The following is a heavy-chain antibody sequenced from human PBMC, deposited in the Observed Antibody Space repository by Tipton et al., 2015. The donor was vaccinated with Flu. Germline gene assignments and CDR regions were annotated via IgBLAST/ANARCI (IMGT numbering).Heavy chain of an antibody. Sequence: VQLVQSGGGVKKPGESLKISCEGSGYRFTTYWIGWVRQMPGKGLEWTGIMYPGDSDTRYSPSFQGQVTISADKSISTAYLQWSSLKASDSAMYYCVRRGRTRSGYGYGYEVDYGLDVWGQGTTVTVSS. V-gene: IGHV5-51*03. CDR2: MYPGDSDT. J-gene: IGHJ6*02. D-gene: IGHD5-18*01. CDR3: VRRGRTRSGYGYGYEVDYGLDV. CDR1: GYRFTTYW.